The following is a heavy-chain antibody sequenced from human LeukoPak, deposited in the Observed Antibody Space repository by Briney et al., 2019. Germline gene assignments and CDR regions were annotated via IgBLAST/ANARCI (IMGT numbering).Heavy chain of an antibody. V-gene: IGHV4-34*01. CDR3: ARGGRTGYSSSWHRTGKNWLDP. CDR1: GGSFSGYY. D-gene: IGHD6-13*01. Sequence: PSETLSLTCAVYGGSFSGYYWSWIRQPPGKGLEWIGEINHSGSTNYNPSLKSRVTISVDTSKNQFSLKLSSVTAADTAVYYCARGGRTGYSSSWHRTGKNWLDPWGQGTLVTVSS. J-gene: IGHJ5*02. CDR2: INHSGST.